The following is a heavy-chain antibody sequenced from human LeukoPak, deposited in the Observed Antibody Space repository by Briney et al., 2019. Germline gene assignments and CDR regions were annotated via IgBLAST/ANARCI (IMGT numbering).Heavy chain of an antibody. D-gene: IGHD3-22*01. CDR2: INHSGST. CDR3: ARRRTYYDYRP. V-gene: IGHV4-34*01. Sequence: NPSETLSLTCAVYGGSFSGYYWSWIRQPPGKGLEWIGEINHSGSTNYNPSLKSRVTVSVDTSKNQFSLKLSSVTAADTAVYYCARRRTYYDYRPWGQGTLVTVSS. J-gene: IGHJ5*02. CDR1: GGSFSGYY.